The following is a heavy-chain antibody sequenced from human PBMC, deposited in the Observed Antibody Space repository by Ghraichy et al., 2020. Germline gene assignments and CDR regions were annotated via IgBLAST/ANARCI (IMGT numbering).Heavy chain of an antibody. Sequence: SETLSLTCTVSGGSISSSTYYWGWIRQPPRKGLECIGTIYYNGSTYYNPSLKSRVTISVDTSKNQFSLKLSSVTAADTAVFYCARAMRTGDFGRGWFDPWGQGTLVTVSS. D-gene: IGHD2-21*02. CDR3: ARAMRTGDFGRGWFDP. J-gene: IGHJ5*02. CDR2: IYYNGST. CDR1: GGSISSSTYY. V-gene: IGHV4-39*01.